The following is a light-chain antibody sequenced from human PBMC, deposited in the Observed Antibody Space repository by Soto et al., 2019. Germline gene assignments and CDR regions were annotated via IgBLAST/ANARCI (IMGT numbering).Light chain of an antibody. V-gene: IGKV1-5*03. CDR1: QSISSW. J-gene: IGKJ1*01. CDR3: QQYNSYITWT. CDR2: KAS. Sequence: DIQMTQSPATLSASVGDRVTITCRARQSISSWLAWYQQKPGKAPKLLIYKASSLESGVPSRFSGSGSGTEFTLTISCLQPDDFATYYSQQYNSYITWTFGEGTKVEIK.